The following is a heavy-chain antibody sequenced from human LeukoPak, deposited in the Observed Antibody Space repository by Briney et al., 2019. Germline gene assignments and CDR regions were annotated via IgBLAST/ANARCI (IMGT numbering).Heavy chain of an antibody. J-gene: IGHJ3*02. Sequence: PSETLSLTCTVSGGSISSSSYYWGWIRQPPGKGLEWIGSIYYSGSTYYNPSLKSRVTISVDTSKNQFSLKLSSVTAADTAVYYCARYGYSGYGRGDAFDIWGQGTMVTVSS. D-gene: IGHD5-12*01. CDR1: GGSISSSSYY. CDR2: IYYSGST. V-gene: IGHV4-39*01. CDR3: ARYGYSGYGRGDAFDI.